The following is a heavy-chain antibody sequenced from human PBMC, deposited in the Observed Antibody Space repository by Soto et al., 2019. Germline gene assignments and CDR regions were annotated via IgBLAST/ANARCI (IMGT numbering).Heavy chain of an antibody. CDR3: AKAARTDYGNYAPYYFDY. CDR1: GFTFSSYA. Sequence: QVQLVESGGGVVQPGRSLRRCCAASGFTFSSYAMHWVRQAPGKGLEWVAVISYDGSNKYYADSVKGRFTISRDNSKNTLYLQMNSLRAEDTDVYYCAKAARTDYGNYAPYYFDYWGQGTLVTFSS. D-gene: IGHD4-17*01. V-gene: IGHV3-30-3*01. J-gene: IGHJ4*02. CDR2: ISYDGSNK.